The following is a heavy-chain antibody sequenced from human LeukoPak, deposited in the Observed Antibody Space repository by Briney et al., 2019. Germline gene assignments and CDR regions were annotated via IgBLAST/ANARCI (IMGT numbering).Heavy chain of an antibody. J-gene: IGHJ2*01. D-gene: IGHD1-26*01. CDR1: GYTFTGYY. CDR3: ARGVGPRYFDL. Sequence: ASVKVSCKASGYTFTGYYMHWVRQAPGQGPEWMGWINPNSGGTNYAQKPQGRVTMTRDTSISTAYMELSRLRSDDTAVYYCARGVGPRYFDLWGRGTLVTVSS. V-gene: IGHV1-2*02. CDR2: INPNSGGT.